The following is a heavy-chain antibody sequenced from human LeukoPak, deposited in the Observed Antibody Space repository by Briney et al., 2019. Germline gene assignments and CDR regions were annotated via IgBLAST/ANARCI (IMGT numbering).Heavy chain of an antibody. CDR1: GFTFSSYS. V-gene: IGHV3-21*01. D-gene: IGHD3-10*01. Sequence: GGSLRLSCAASGFTFSSYSMNWVRQAPGKGLEWVSSISSSSSYIYYADSVKGRFTISRDNAKNSLYLQMNSLRAEDTAVYYCARVQRGEYYFDYWGQGTLVTASS. CDR2: ISSSSSYI. J-gene: IGHJ4*02. CDR3: ARVQRGEYYFDY.